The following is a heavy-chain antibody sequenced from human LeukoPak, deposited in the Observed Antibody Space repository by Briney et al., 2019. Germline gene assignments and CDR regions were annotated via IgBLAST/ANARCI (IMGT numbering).Heavy chain of an antibody. Sequence: PSQTLSLTCTVSGGSISSGDYYWSWIRQPPGKGLEWIGYIYYSGSTYYNPSLKSRVTISVDTSKNQFSLKLSSVTAADTAVYYCARVGIGRGGFGGPEPHDYWGQGTLVTVSS. CDR2: IYYSGST. D-gene: IGHD3-16*01. CDR3: ARVGIGRGGFGGPEPHDY. J-gene: IGHJ4*02. CDR1: GGSISSGDYY. V-gene: IGHV4-30-4*01.